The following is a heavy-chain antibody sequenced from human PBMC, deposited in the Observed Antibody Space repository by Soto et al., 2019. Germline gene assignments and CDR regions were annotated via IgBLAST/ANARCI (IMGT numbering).Heavy chain of an antibody. D-gene: IGHD2-2*01. Sequence: PGGSLRLSCAASGFTFSSYWMHWVRQAPGKGLVWVSRINSDGSSTSYADSVKGRFTISRDNAKNTLYLQMNSLRAEDTAVYYCARRLARYCSSTSCYAALHYYYYGMDVWGQGTTVTVSS. J-gene: IGHJ6*02. CDR2: INSDGSST. CDR1: GFTFSSYW. CDR3: ARRLARYCSSTSCYAALHYYYYGMDV. V-gene: IGHV3-74*01.